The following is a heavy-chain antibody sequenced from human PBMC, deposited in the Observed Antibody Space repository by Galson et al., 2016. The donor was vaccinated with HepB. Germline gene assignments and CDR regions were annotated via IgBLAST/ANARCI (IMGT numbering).Heavy chain of an antibody. Sequence: ETLSLTCAVSGASISNNNWWSWVRQPPGQGLEWIGEIYRSGRTNYTPSLKRRVTISVGMSSDLLSLRVTSVTAADTAVYYCARAGLLTKASFDYWGQGARVAVSS. J-gene: IGHJ4*02. CDR2: IYRSGRT. V-gene: IGHV4-4*02. CDR1: GASISNNNW. CDR3: ARAGLLTKASFDY. D-gene: IGHD4-11*01.